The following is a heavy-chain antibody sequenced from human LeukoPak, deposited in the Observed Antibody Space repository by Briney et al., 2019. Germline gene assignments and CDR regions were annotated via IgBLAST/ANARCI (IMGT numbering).Heavy chain of an antibody. CDR1: GGSFSGYY. CDR2: INHSGST. D-gene: IGHD3-22*01. J-gene: IGHJ5*02. Sequence: PSETLSLTCAVYGGSFSGYYWSWIRQPPGKGLEWIGEINHSGSTNYNPSLKSRVTISVDTSMNQFSLKLSSVTAADTAVYYCARRLRYYDSSGYYYYNWFDPWGQGTLVTVSS. CDR3: ARRLRYYDSSGYYYYNWFDP. V-gene: IGHV4-34*01.